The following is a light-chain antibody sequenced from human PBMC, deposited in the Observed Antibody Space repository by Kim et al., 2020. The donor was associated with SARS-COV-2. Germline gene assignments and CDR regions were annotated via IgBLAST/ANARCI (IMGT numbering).Light chain of an antibody. CDR3: QAWDSSTEV. CDR2: QDS. Sequence: SYELTQPPSVSVYPGQTASITCSGDKLGDKYACWYQQKPGQSHVLVIYQDSKRPSGIPERFSGSNSGNTVTLTISGTQAMEEADYYCQAWDSSTEVFGGGTQLTFL. J-gene: IGLJ3*02. V-gene: IGLV3-1*01. CDR1: KLGDKY.